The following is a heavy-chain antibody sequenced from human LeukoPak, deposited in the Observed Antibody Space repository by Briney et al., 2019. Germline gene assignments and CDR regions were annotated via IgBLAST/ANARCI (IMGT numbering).Heavy chain of an antibody. CDR2: ISGRDGYT. D-gene: IGHD5-18*01. J-gene: IGHJ4*02. Sequence: GGSLRLSCVASGFTLSSHNINWVRQAPGKGLEWVSIISGRDGYTHYADSVKGRFTISRDNSKNTLYLQMNSLRAEDTAVYYCAREIIRVDTAMDDYFDYWGQGALVTVSS. CDR1: GFTLSSHN. CDR3: AREIIRVDTAMDDYFDY. V-gene: IGHV3-23*01.